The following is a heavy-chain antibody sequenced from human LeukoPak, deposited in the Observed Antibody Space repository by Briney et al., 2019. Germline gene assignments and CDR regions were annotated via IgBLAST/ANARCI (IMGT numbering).Heavy chain of an antibody. CDR2: IYYSGST. V-gene: IGHV4-30-4*08. CDR3: ARVSGGSGSYRYYFDY. D-gene: IGHD3-10*01. CDR1: GGSISSGDYY. Sequence: SETLSLTCTVSGGSISSGDYYWSWIRQPPGKGLEWIGYIYYSGSTYCNPSLKSRDTISVDTPKNQFSLELSSVTAADTAVYYCARVSGGSGSYRYYFDYWGQGTLVTVSS. J-gene: IGHJ4*02.